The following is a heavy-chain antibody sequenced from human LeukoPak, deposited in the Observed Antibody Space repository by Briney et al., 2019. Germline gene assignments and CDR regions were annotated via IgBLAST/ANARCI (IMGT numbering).Heavy chain of an antibody. CDR2: IYSGGST. CDR1: GFTVSSNY. V-gene: IGHV3-53*01. J-gene: IGHJ6*02. D-gene: IGHD3-10*01. Sequence: VGSLRLSCAASGFTVSSNYMSWVRQAPGKGLEWVSVIYSGGSTYYADSVKGRFTISRDNSKNTLYLQMNSLRAEDTAVYYCAKDYYGSGSYDYYYGMDVWGQGTTVTVSS. CDR3: AKDYYGSGSYDYYYGMDV.